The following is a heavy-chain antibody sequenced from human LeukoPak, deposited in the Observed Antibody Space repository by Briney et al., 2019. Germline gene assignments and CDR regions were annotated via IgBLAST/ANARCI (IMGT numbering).Heavy chain of an antibody. CDR3: AKDVAAAGTSYYYYYYMDV. V-gene: IGHV3-20*04. D-gene: IGHD6-13*01. Sequence: GGSLRLSCAASGFTSDDYGMSWVRQAPGKGLEWVSGINWNGGSTGYADSVKGRFTISRDNSKNTLYLQMNSLRAEDTAVYYCAKDVAAAGTSYYYYYYMDVWGKGTTVTISS. J-gene: IGHJ6*03. CDR2: INWNGGST. CDR1: GFTSDDYG.